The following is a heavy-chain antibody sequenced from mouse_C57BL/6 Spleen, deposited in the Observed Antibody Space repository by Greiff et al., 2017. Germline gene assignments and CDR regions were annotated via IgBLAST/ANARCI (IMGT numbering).Heavy chain of an antibody. V-gene: IGHV1-64*01. CDR3: ARPSYYGSRDYAMDY. D-gene: IGHD1-1*01. J-gene: IGHJ4*01. CDR2: IHPNSGST. CDR1: GYTFTSYW. Sequence: QVQLQQPGAELVKPGASVKLSCKASGYTFTSYWMHWVKRRPGQGLEWIGMIHPNSGSTNYNEKFKSKATLTVDKSSSTAYMQLSSLTSEDSAVYYCARPSYYGSRDYAMDYWGQGTSVTVSS.